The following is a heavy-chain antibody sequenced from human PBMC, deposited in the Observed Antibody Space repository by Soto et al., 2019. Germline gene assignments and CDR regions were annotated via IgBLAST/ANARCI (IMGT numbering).Heavy chain of an antibody. D-gene: IGHD1-1*01. Sequence: SETLSLTCTVSGGSISSYYWSWIRQPPGKGLEWIGYIYYSGSTNYNPSLKSRVTISVDTSKNQFSLKLSSVTAADTAVYYCASASGTQIYYYGMDVWGQGTTVTVSS. CDR1: GGSISSYY. V-gene: IGHV4-59*01. CDR2: IYYSGST. CDR3: ASASGTQIYYYGMDV. J-gene: IGHJ6*02.